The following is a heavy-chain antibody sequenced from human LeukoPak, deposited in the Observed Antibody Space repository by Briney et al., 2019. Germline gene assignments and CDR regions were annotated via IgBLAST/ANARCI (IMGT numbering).Heavy chain of an antibody. V-gene: IGHV1-46*01. Sequence: ASVKVSCKVSGYTLTELSMHWVRQAPGQGLEWMGIINPSGGSTSYAQKFQGRVTMTRDTSTSTVYMELSSLRSEDTAVYYCARPLRFLEWLEAFDIWGQGTMVTVSS. CDR2: INPSGGST. J-gene: IGHJ3*02. CDR1: GYTLTELS. D-gene: IGHD3-3*01. CDR3: ARPLRFLEWLEAFDI.